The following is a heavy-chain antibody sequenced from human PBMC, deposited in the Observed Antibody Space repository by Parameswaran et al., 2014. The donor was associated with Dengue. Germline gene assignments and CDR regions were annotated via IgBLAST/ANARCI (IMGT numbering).Heavy chain of an antibody. V-gene: IGHV3-21*01. Sequence: WIRQPPGKGLEWVSVISDTGSYIYYADSVEGRFTISRDNAKNSLYLQMNSLRAEDTAVYYCARENSMIRGVIKDFDYWGQGTLVTVSS. J-gene: IGHJ4*02. CDR2: ISDTGSYI. CDR3: ARENSMIRGVIKDFDY. D-gene: IGHD3-10*01.